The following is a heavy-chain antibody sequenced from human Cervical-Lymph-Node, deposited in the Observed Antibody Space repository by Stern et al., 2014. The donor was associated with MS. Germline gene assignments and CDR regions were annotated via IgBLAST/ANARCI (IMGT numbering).Heavy chain of an antibody. V-gene: IGHV1-69*06. CDR3: AREVGSLAMDV. CDR1: GDTFTDYA. J-gene: IGHJ6*01. CDR2: ITPIFNSA. Sequence: QVQLVQSGAEVKKPGSSVTVSCKASGDTFTDYAISWVRQAPGQGHEWMGGITPIFNSADCAQKFQGSLTITADKSRSTAYMELSSLTSEDTDVYYCAREVGSLAMDVWGQGTTVIVSS. D-gene: IGHD1-1*01.